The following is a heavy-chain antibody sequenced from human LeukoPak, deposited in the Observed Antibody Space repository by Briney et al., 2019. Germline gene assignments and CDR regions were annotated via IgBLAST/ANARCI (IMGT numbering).Heavy chain of an antibody. CDR1: GGTFSSYA. CDR2: IIPIFGTA. V-gene: IGHV1-69*05. J-gene: IGHJ3*02. D-gene: IGHD2-21*02. Sequence: ASVKVSCKASGGTFSSYAISWVRQAPGQGLEWMGRIIPIFGTASYAQKFQGRVTITTAESTSTAYMELSSLRSEDTAVYYCARDCGGDCYWSPTADAFDIWGQGTMVTVSS. CDR3: ARDCGGDCYWSPTADAFDI.